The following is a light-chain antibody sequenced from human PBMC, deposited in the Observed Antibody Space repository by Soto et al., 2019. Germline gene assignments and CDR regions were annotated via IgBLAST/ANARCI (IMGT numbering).Light chain of an antibody. CDR2: GAS. J-gene: IGKJ1*01. Sequence: EIVLTQSPGTLSLSPGERATLSCRASQSVSSNYLAWYQQKPGQAPRLLVYGASIRATGIPDRFSGSGSGKDLTLTISRVEPEDFAVYYCQQYNNWPLTFGQGTKVEIK. V-gene: IGKV3-20*01. CDR1: QSVSSNY. CDR3: QQYNNWPLT.